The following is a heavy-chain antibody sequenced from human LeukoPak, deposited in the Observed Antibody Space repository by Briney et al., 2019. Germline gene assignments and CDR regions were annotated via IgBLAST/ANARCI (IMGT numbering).Heavy chain of an antibody. D-gene: IGHD6-13*01. V-gene: IGHV3-48*03. CDR3: AYTRPESSSWYYFDY. J-gene: IGHJ4*02. CDR2: ISSSANTI. CDR1: GFTFSNYE. Sequence: PGGSLRLSCAASGFTFSNYEMNWVRQAPGKGLEWVSYISSSANTIYYADSVKGRFTISIDNAKNSLYLQINSLRAEDTALYYCAYTRPESSSWYYFDYWGQGTLVTVSS.